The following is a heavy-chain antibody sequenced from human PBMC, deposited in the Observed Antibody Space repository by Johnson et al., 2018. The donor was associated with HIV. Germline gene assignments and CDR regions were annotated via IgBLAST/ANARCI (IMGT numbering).Heavy chain of an antibody. V-gene: IGHV3-33*06. CDR2: IWYDGSNK. D-gene: IGHD1-26*01. Sequence: QLVESGGGVVQPGRSLRLSCAASGFTFSSYGMHWVRQAPGKGLEWVAVIWYDGSNKYYADSVKGRFTISRDNSKNTLYLQMNSLRDEDTAVYYCAKEFKGVSGSYRAFDAFDIWGQGTMVTVSS. CDR1: GFTFSSYG. J-gene: IGHJ3*02. CDR3: AKEFKGVSGSYRAFDAFDI.